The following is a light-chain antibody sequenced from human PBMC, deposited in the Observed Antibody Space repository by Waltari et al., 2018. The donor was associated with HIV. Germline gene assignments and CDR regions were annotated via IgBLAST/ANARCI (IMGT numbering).Light chain of an antibody. CDR2: GAS. Sequence: EIVMTQSPGTLSVSPGERAPLSCRASQSVSSNLAWYQQKPGQAPRLLIYGASTRATGISARFSGSGSGTEFTLTISSLQSEDFAVFYCQQYNNWPLTFGGGTKVEIK. V-gene: IGKV3-15*01. CDR1: QSVSSN. J-gene: IGKJ4*01. CDR3: QQYNNWPLT.